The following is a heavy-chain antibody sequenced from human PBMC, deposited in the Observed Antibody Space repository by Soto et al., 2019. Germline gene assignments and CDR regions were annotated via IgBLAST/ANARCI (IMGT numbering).Heavy chain of an antibody. J-gene: IGHJ6*02. V-gene: IGHV3-48*02. CDR3: ARGQLGWELLDCYSGMDV. D-gene: IGHD1-26*01. CDR2: ISSSSSTI. Sequence: EVQLVESGGGLVQPGGSLRLSCAASGFTFSSYSMNWVRQAPGKGLEWVSYISSSSSTIYYADSVKGRFTISRDNAKNSLYLQMNSLRDDDTAVYYCARGQLGWELLDCYSGMDVWGQGTTVTVSS. CDR1: GFTFSSYS.